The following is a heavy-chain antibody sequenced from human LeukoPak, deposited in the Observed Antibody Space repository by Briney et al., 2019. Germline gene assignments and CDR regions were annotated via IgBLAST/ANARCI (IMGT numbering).Heavy chain of an antibody. CDR2: IYYSGST. CDR3: ARGGYYGSGNDFRFDP. J-gene: IGHJ5*02. CDR1: GGSISSYY. V-gene: IGHV4-59*07. Sequence: SDTLSLTCTVSGGSISSYYWSWIRQPPGNGLDWIGYIYYSGSTNYNPSLKSRVTISVDTSKNQFSLKLTSVTAADTAVYFCARGGYYGSGNDFRFDPWGQGTLVTVSS. D-gene: IGHD3-10*01.